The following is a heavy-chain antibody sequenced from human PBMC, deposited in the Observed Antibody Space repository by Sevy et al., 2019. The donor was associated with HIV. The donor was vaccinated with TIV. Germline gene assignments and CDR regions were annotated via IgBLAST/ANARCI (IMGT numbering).Heavy chain of an antibody. CDR3: AGTYYYDSSGYPTNYYYGMDV. CDR1: GGSISSYY. D-gene: IGHD3-22*01. J-gene: IGHJ6*02. CDR2: IYYNGRT. V-gene: IGHV4-59*01. Sequence: SETLSLTCTVSGGSISSYYWSWIRQPPGKGLEWIGYIYYNGRTNYNPSPKSRVTISVDTSKNPFSLKLSSVTAADTAVYYCAGTYYYDSSGYPTNYYYGMDVWGQGTTVTVSS.